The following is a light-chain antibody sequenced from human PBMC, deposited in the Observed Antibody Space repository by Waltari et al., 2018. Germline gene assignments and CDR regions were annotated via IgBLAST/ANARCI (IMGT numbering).Light chain of an antibody. J-gene: IGKJ2*01. Sequence: DIQMTQSPSSLSASVGDRVTITCQASHDISNYLNWYQQKPGKAPKLLIYDASNLETGVPSRFSGSGSGTDFSFTISSLQPEDIATYYCQQFDNLVYTCDHG. CDR2: DAS. CDR1: HDISNY. V-gene: IGKV1-33*01. CDR3: QQFDNLVYT.